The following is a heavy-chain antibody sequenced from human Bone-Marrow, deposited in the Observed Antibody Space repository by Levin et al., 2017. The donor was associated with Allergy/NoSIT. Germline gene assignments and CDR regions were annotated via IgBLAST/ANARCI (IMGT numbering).Heavy chain of an antibody. CDR3: ARVLAGFDGSAMAYDY. V-gene: IGHV4-31*03. Sequence: SETLSLTCTVSGASIRSGAYYWSWVRQPPGQGLEWIGYIYYNGSTYFNPSLKSRLSISVDTSKNQFSLKLSSVTAADTADYYCARVLAGFDGSAMAYDYWGRGSLVTVSS. CDR2: IYYNGST. CDR1: GASIRSGAYY. D-gene: IGHD3-10*01. J-gene: IGHJ4*02.